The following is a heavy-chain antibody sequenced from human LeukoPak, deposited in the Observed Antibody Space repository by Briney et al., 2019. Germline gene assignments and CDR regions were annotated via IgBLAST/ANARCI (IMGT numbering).Heavy chain of an antibody. CDR2: ISGSGDST. J-gene: IGHJ4*02. Sequence: GGSMRLSCAASGFMFSSYAMSWVRQAPGEGLEWVSSISGSGDSTHYADSVKGRFTISRDNSKNTLYLQMKSLRAEDTAVYYCASFPHRYVWGTYRYTDYWGQGTLVTVSS. CDR3: ASFPHRYVWGTYRYTDY. CDR1: GFMFSSYA. V-gene: IGHV3-23*01. D-gene: IGHD3-16*02.